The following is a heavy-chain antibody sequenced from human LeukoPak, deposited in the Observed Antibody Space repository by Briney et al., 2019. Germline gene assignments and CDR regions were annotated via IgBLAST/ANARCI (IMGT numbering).Heavy chain of an antibody. D-gene: IGHD7-27*01. CDR3: ARDATTGDFDY. Sequence: KPSETLSLTCTVSGGSISSSSYYWGWIRQPPGKGLEWIGSIYYSGSTYYNPSLKSRVTISVDTSKNQFSLKLSSVTAADTAVYYCARDATTGDFDYWGQGTLVTVSS. J-gene: IGHJ4*02. CDR1: GGSISSSSYY. CDR2: IYYSGST. V-gene: IGHV4-39*07.